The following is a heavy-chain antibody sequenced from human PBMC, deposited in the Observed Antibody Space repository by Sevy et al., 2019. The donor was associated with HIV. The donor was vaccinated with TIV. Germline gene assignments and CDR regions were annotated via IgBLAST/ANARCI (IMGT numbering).Heavy chain of an antibody. D-gene: IGHD3-10*01. V-gene: IGHV4-39*07. J-gene: IGHJ4*02. CDR1: GGSIRSSTYY. Sequence: SETLSLTCSVSGGSIRSSTYYWGWIRQPPGKGLEWIGSIYDGGSTYYNPSLKSRVTISIDTSKNQFSLKLSSVTAADTAVYYCARDYYGSGSYYEFVYWGQGTLVTVSS. CDR2: IYDGGST. CDR3: ARDYYGSGSYYEFVY.